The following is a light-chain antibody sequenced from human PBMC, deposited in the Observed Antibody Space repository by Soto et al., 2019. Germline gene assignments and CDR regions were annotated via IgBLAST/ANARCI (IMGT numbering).Light chain of an antibody. Sequence: IQMTQSPSSVSASVGDRISITCWASQDISKWLVWYQQKPGKAPKLLMYGASTLQRGVPSRFSGSGSGTDFTLTIRSMQPEDFATYYCQQANSFPFTFGPGTKVDIK. J-gene: IGKJ3*01. V-gene: IGKV1-12*02. CDR3: QQANSFPFT. CDR2: GAS. CDR1: QDISKW.